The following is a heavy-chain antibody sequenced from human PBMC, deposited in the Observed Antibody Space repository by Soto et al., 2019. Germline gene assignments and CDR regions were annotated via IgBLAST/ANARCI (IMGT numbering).Heavy chain of an antibody. CDR3: ARVPAASDRTAFYYVSKFFYFDY. CDR1: GFTFSNST. D-gene: IGHD3-22*01. V-gene: IGHV3-21*01. Sequence: GGSLRLSCAASGFTFSNSTMNWVRQAPGKGLEWVACITSSGSFIYYADSMKGQFTISRDDAKKSLYLQMNSLRAEDTAVYYCARVPAASDRTAFYYVSKFFYFDYWGRGTQVTVSS. CDR2: ITSSGSFI. J-gene: IGHJ4*02.